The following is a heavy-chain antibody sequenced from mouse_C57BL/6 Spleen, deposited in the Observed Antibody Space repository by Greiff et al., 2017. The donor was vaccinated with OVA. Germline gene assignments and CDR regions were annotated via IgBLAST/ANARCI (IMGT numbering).Heavy chain of an antibody. CDR3: ARRYGTAMDY. J-gene: IGHJ4*01. CDR2: ISSGSSTI. D-gene: IGHD1-1*01. V-gene: IGHV5-17*01. Sequence: DVMLVESGGGLVKPGGSLKLSCAASGFTFSDYGMHWVRQAPEKGLEWVAYISSGSSTIYYADTVTGRFTISRDNAKNTLFLQMTSLRSEDTAMYYCARRYGTAMDYWGQGTSVTVSS. CDR1: GFTFSDYG.